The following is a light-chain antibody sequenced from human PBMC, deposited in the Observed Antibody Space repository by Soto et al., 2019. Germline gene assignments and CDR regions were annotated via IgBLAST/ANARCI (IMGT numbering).Light chain of an antibody. CDR3: SSYTTGSTSVL. J-gene: IGLJ2*01. Sequence: QSALTQPASVSGSPGQSITISCTRTSSDVGYYNSVSWYQQHPGKAPKLLIYEVTTRPSGVSSRFSGSKSANTASLTISGLQADDEADYYCSSYTTGSTSVLFGGGTKLTVL. V-gene: IGLV2-14*01. CDR1: SSDVGYYNS. CDR2: EVT.